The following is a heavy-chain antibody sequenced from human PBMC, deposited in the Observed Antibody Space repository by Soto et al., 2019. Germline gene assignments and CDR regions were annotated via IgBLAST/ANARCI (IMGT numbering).Heavy chain of an antibody. Sequence: PGGSLRLSCAASGFTFSSYAMSWVRQAPGKGREWVSSISSSSSYIYYADSVKGRFTISRDNAKNSLYLQMNSLRAEDTAVYYCAREDSSNPRLVWGQGTTVTVSS. V-gene: IGHV3-21*01. CDR3: AREDSSNPRLV. CDR2: ISSSSSYI. CDR1: GFTFSSYA. J-gene: IGHJ6*02. D-gene: IGHD3-22*01.